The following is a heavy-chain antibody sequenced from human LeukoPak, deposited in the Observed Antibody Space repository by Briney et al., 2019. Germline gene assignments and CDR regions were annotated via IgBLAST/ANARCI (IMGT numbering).Heavy chain of an antibody. CDR1: GFTFSSHA. Sequence: PGGSLRLSCAASGFTFSSHAWPWVRQAPGKGLEYVSAISSNGGSTYYANSVKGRFTISRDNSKNTLYLQMGSLRAEDMAVYYCARGSWNYYFDYWGQGTLVTVSS. CDR3: ARGSWNYYFDY. V-gene: IGHV3-64*01. D-gene: IGHD1-7*01. CDR2: ISSNGGST. J-gene: IGHJ4*02.